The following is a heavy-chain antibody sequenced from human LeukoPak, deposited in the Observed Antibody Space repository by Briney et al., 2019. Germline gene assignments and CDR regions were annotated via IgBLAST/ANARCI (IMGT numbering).Heavy chain of an antibody. V-gene: IGHV1-24*01. J-gene: IGHJ4*02. CDR1: GSSLAGLP. D-gene: IGHD2-2*01. CDR3: ATDGGTSVHGVDY. Sequence: GASVKVSCKVSGSSLAGLPMHWLRQPPGGGLEWLGGSDPDDGETIYAQRFQGRLTMTEDTSADTAYMDLNSLTSEDTAVYYCATDGGTSVHGVDYWGQGTLVIVSS. CDR2: SDPDDGET.